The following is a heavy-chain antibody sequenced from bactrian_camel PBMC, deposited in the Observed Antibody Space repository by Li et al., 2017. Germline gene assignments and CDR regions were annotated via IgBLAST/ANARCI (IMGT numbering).Heavy chain of an antibody. J-gene: IGHJ4*01. V-gene: IGHV3S9*01. Sequence: HVQLVESGGGLVQPGTSARLSCVASEFSLYMVWVRQAPGKAREGIAVIDSDGDTAYAESMKDRFTISQDNAKNTVYLQMNSLQPDDTAVYHCVVDGPPKCFRVPPFSDYWGQGTQVTVS. CDR2: IDSDGDT. CDR3: VVDGPPKCFRVPPFSDY. D-gene: IGHD1*01. CDR1: EFSLY.